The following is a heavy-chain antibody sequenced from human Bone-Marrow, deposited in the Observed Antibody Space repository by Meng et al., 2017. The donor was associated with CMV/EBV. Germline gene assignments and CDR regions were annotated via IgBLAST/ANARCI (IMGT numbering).Heavy chain of an antibody. V-gene: IGHV4-61*01. J-gene: IGHJ4*02. Sequence: GSLRLSCTVSGGSVSSGSYYWSWIRQPPGKGLEWIGYIYYSGSTNYNPSLKSRVTISVDTSKNQFSLKLSSVTAADTAVYYCMTPEAVAGMRAYWGQGTLVTVSS. D-gene: IGHD6-19*01. CDR3: MTPEAVAGMRAY. CDR2: IYYSGST. CDR1: GGSVSSGSYY.